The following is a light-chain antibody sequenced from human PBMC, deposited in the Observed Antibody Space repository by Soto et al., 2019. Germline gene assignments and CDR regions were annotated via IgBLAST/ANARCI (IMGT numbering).Light chain of an antibody. CDR1: SSDVGGYKY. CDR2: DVS. V-gene: IGLV2-14*03. CDR3: TSFTSSNTLL. Sequence: QSALTQPASVSGSPGQSITISCTGTSSDVGGYKYVSWYQQHPGKAPRLMIYDVSSRPSGVSNRFSGSKSGNTASLTISGLQPEDDADYFCTSFTSSNTLLFVGGTKLTLL. J-gene: IGLJ2*01.